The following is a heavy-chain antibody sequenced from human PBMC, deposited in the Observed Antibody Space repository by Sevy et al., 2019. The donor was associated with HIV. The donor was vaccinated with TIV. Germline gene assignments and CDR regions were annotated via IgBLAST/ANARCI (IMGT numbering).Heavy chain of an antibody. D-gene: IGHD2-21*02. CDR2: ISYDGNNK. J-gene: IGHJ4*02. Sequence: GGSLRLSCAASRFTFNNFAIHWVRQAPGKGLERVAVISYDGNNKYYADSVKGRFTISRDNSKNTLYLQMNSLRGEDTAVYYCARGRVTSHYFDYWCQGTLVTVSS. CDR1: RFTFNNFA. CDR3: ARGRVTSHYFDY. V-gene: IGHV3-30*04.